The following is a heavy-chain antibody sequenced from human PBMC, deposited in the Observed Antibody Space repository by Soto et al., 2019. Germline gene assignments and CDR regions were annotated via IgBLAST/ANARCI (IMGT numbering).Heavy chain of an antibody. J-gene: IGHJ6*03. CDR2: IIPILGIA. CDR1: GGTFSSYT. CDR3: ASSDTILEWNTTPYYYYYYMDV. V-gene: IGHV1-69*02. D-gene: IGHD3-3*01. Sequence: SGKVSCKASGGTFSSYTISWVRQAPGQGLEWMGRIIPILGIANYAQKFQGRVTITADKSTSTAYMELSSLRSEDTAVYYCASSDTILEWNTTPYYYYYYMDVWGKGTTVTVSS.